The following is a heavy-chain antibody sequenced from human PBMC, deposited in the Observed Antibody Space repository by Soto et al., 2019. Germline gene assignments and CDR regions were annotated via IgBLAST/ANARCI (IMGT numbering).Heavy chain of an antibody. Sequence: QVQLVQSGAKVKKPGSSVKDSCKASGGTFSSYTISWVRQAPGQGREWMGRIIPILGIANYAQKFQGRVTITADKSTSTAYMELSSLRSEDTAVYYCAMEYCSSTSCYRDYWGQGTLVTVSS. CDR1: GGTFSSYT. V-gene: IGHV1-69*02. J-gene: IGHJ4*02. D-gene: IGHD2-2*02. CDR2: IIPILGIA. CDR3: AMEYCSSTSCYRDY.